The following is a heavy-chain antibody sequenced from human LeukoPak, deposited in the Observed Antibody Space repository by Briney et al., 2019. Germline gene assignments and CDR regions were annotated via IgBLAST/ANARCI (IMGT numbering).Heavy chain of an antibody. Sequence: GRSLRLSCAASGFTFSSYGMHWVRQAPGKGLEWVAVISYDGSNKYYADSVKGRFTISRDNSKNTLYLQMNSLRAEDTAVYYCAKALAAVVDYWGQGTLVTVSS. CDR1: GFTFSSYG. J-gene: IGHJ4*02. V-gene: IGHV3-30*18. D-gene: IGHD6-13*01. CDR2: ISYDGSNK. CDR3: AKALAAVVDY.